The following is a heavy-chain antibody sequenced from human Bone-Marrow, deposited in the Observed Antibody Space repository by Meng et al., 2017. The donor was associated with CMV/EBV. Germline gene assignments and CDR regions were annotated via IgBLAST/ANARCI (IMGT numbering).Heavy chain of an antibody. V-gene: IGHV3-30-3*01. J-gene: IGHJ6*02. CDR3: ARGKSREIQLWFPYYYYYYGMAV. Sequence: LSLTCAASGFTFSSYAMHWVRQAPGKGLEWVAVISYDGSNKYYADSVKGRFTISRDNSKNTLYLQMNSLRAEDTAVYYCARGKSREIQLWFPYYYYYYGMAVWGQGNTVNVSS. CDR2: ISYDGSNK. D-gene: IGHD5-18*01. CDR1: GFTFSSYA.